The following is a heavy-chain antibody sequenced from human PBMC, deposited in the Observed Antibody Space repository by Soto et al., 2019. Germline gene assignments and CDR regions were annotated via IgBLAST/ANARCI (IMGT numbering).Heavy chain of an antibody. J-gene: IGHJ5*02. CDR2: IIPIFGTA. CDR1: GGSFSSYA. CDR3: ARVTAMVQIWWFAP. Sequence: QVQLVQSGAEVKKPGSSVKVSCKASGGSFSSYAISWVRQAPGQGLEWMGGIIPIFGTANYAQKFQGRVTITADESTSTAHMELSRLRSEDTAVYYCARVTAMVQIWWFAPWGQGTLVTVSS. V-gene: IGHV1-69*01. D-gene: IGHD3-10*01.